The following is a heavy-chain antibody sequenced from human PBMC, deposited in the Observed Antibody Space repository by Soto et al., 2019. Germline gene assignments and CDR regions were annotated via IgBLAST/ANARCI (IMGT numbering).Heavy chain of an antibody. J-gene: IGHJ4*02. D-gene: IGHD6-19*01. CDR1: GYTFLHYA. Sequence: ASVKVSCKASGYTFLHYAIHWVRQAPGQRPEWMGLINPASGNTQYSQKFQGRFTITRDTSASTAYMELSSLRSEDTAVYFCSRTGYSTGSYFYFDYSAQGSMVTVSS. V-gene: IGHV1-3*01. CDR2: INPASGNT. CDR3: SRTGYSTGSYFYFDY.